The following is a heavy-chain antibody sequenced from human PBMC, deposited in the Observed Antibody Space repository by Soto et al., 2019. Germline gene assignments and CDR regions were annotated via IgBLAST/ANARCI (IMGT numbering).Heavy chain of an antibody. CDR1: GGTFSSYA. J-gene: IGHJ4*02. CDR3: ARGYSSGWYGDYHGRRYFDY. CDR2: IIPIFGTA. Sequence: VASVKVSCKASGGTFSSYAISWVRQAPGQGLEWMGGIIPIFGTANYAQKFQGRVTITADESTSTAYMELSSLRSEDTAVYYCARGYSSGWYGDYHGRRYFDYWGQGTLVTVSS. D-gene: IGHD6-19*01. V-gene: IGHV1-69*13.